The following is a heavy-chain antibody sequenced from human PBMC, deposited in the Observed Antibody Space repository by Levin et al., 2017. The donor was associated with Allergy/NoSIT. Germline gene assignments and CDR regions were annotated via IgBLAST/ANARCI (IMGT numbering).Heavy chain of an antibody. CDR1: GFSLSTSGVG. D-gene: IGHD2-21*01. V-gene: IGHV2-5*01. J-gene: IGHJ4*02. CDR2: IYWNDDK. CDR3: AHRRSFDSPIDY. Sequence: ESGPTLVKPTQTLTLTCTFSGFSLSTSGVGVGWIRQPPGKALEWLALIYWNDDKRYSPSLKSRLTITKDTSKNQVVLTMTNMDPVDTATYYCAHRRSFDSPIDYWGQGTLVTVSS.